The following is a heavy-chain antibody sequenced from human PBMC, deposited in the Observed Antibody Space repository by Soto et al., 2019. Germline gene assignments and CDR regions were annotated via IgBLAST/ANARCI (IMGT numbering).Heavy chain of an antibody. CDR1: GGSISSYY. Sequence: SETLSLTCTVSGGSISSYYWSWIRQPPGKGLEWIGYIYYSGSTNYNPSLKSRVTISVDTSKNQFSLKLSSVTAADTAVYYCARVDGSGSYLVYWGQGTLVTVSS. D-gene: IGHD3-10*01. V-gene: IGHV4-59*01. J-gene: IGHJ4*02. CDR3: ARVDGSGSYLVY. CDR2: IYYSGST.